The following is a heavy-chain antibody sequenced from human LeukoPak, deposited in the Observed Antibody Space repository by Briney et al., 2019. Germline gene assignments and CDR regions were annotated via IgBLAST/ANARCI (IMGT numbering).Heavy chain of an antibody. CDR1: GGSISSSSYY. Sequence: SETLSLTCTVSGGSISSSSYYWGGIRQPPGKGLEWIGSIYYSGSTYYNPSLKSRVTIPVDTSKNQFSLKLSSVTAADTAVYYCARDNHEVWFGDLRSPGFDYWGQGTLVTVSS. J-gene: IGHJ4*02. D-gene: IGHD3-10*01. CDR2: IYYSGST. CDR3: ARDNHEVWFGDLRSPGFDY. V-gene: IGHV4-39*02.